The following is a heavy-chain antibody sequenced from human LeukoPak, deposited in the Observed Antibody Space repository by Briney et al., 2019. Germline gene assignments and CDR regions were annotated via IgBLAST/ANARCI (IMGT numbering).Heavy chain of an antibody. V-gene: IGHV4-34*01. J-gene: IGHJ4*01. CDR1: GGSFSGYY. D-gene: IGHD2-8*01. CDR3: ARAAQYCTNGVCTRVLHIDY. CDR2: INHSGST. Sequence: SETLSLTCAVYGGSFSGYYWSWIRQPPGKGLEWIGEINHSGSTNYNPSLKSRVTISVDTSKNQFSLKLSSVTAADTAVYYCARAAQYCTNGVCTRVLHIDYWGHGTLVTVSS.